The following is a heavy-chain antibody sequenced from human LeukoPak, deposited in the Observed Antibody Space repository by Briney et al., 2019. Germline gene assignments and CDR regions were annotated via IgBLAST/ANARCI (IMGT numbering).Heavy chain of an antibody. CDR1: RHSFHSQW. CDR2: IYPDDSDT. Sequence: GESLKISCKGPRHSFHSQWIGWVRQMPGKGLEWMGIIYPDDSDTRYSASFQGQVTISADKSISTAYLQWNSLEASDSAIYYCARRGDSDFRIDWGQGTLVTVSS. D-gene: IGHD2-21*02. CDR3: ARRGDSDFRID. J-gene: IGHJ4*02. V-gene: IGHV5-51*01.